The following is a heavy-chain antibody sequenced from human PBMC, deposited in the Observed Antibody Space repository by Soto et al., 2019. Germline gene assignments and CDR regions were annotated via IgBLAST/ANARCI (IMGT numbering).Heavy chain of an antibody. J-gene: IGHJ6*02. CDR2: IYDNGTS. D-gene: IGHD3-22*01. CDR3: ARDQYYYESGSYSFYYYSGMDL. V-gene: IGHV4-30-4*01. Sequence: SETLSLTCTLSGGVINNGDYFWSWVRQTPGRGLERIGYIYDNGTSYYNPSLKTRLIISMDTPKNQFSLRLTSVSAADTAVYYCARDQYYYESGSYSFYYYSGMDLWGQGTTATVS. CDR1: GGVINNGDYF.